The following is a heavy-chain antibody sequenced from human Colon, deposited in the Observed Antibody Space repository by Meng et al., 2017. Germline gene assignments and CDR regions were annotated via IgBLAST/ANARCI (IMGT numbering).Heavy chain of an antibody. CDR2: TYYRSKYYN. CDR3: ARDWGDVRGGFDF. Sequence: LQHPGPGLWKPSQTLSLTWASSGDSVSSNSAAWNWIRQSPSRGLEWLGRTYYRSKYYNDYALSVKSRITINPDTSKNQFSLQLNSVTPEDTAIYYCARDWGDVRGGFDFWGQGTLVTVSS. D-gene: IGHD3-10*02. J-gene: IGHJ4*02. V-gene: IGHV6-1*01. CDR1: GDSVSSNSAA.